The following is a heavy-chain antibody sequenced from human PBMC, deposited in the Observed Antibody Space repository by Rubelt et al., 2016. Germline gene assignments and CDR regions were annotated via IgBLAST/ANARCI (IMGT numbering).Heavy chain of an antibody. Sequence: GGGVVQPGGSLRLSCAASGFSFSSCGMNWVRQAPGKGLEWVSTIYSTGSTYYAGSVKGRFTISRDNSKNTLYLQMNSLRAEDTAIYYCARKPGGFDYWGQGTLVTVSS. J-gene: IGHJ4*02. V-gene: IGHV3-66*01. CDR3: ARKPGGFDY. D-gene: IGHD1-14*01. CDR2: IYSTGST. CDR1: GFSFSSCG.